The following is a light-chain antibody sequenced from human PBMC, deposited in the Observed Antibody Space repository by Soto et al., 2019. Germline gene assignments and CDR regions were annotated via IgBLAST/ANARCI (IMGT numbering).Light chain of an antibody. Sequence: QSALTQPASVSGSPGQSITISCTGTSSDVSAYNYVSWYQQHPGKAPKLMIYDVSNRPSGVSNRFSGSKSGNTASLTVSGLQAEDEADYYCSSYTSVSTPSYVFGTGTKLTVL. CDR2: DVS. J-gene: IGLJ1*01. CDR1: SSDVSAYNY. CDR3: SSYTSVSTPSYV. V-gene: IGLV2-14*01.